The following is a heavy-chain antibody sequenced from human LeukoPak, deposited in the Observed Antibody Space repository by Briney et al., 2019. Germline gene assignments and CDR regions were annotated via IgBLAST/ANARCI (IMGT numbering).Heavy chain of an antibody. CDR2: IYYSGST. CDR1: GGSISSSSYY. CDR3: ARAWFGELVQFDY. J-gene: IGHJ4*02. D-gene: IGHD3-10*01. V-gene: IGHV4-39*01. Sequence: SETLSLTCTVSGGSISSSSYYWGWIRQPPGKGLEWIGSIYYSGSTYYNPSLKSRVTISVDTSKNQFSLKLSSVTAADTAVYYCARAWFGELVQFDYWGQGTLVTVSS.